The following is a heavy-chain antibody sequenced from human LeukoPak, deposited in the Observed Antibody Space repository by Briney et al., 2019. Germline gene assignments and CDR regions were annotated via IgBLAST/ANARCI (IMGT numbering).Heavy chain of an antibody. CDR3: ARASGDYVWGSYTSFDY. D-gene: IGHD3-16*01. Sequence: SETLSLTCAVYGGSFSGYYWSWIRQPPGKGLEWIGEINHSGSTNYNPSLKSRVTISVDTSKNQFSLKLSSVTAADTAVYYCARASGDYVWGSYTSFDYWGQGTLVTVSS. CDR1: GGSFSGYY. CDR2: INHSGST. V-gene: IGHV4-34*01. J-gene: IGHJ4*02.